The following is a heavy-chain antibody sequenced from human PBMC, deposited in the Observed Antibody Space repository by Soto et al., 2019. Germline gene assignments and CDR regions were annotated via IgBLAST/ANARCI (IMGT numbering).Heavy chain of an antibody. CDR2: INHSGST. CDR1: GGSFSGYY. CDR3: ARGLGRDSSWYLGRWYFDY. D-gene: IGHD6-13*01. J-gene: IGHJ4*02. V-gene: IGHV4-34*01. Sequence: SETLSLTCAVYGGSFSGYYWSWIRQPPGKGLEWIGEINHSGSTNYNPSLKSRVTISVDTSKNQFSLKLGSVTAADTAVYYCARGLGRDSSWYLGRWYFDYWGQGTLVTVSS.